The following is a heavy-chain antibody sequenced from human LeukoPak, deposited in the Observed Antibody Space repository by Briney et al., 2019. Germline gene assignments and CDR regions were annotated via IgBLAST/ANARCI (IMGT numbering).Heavy chain of an antibody. J-gene: IGHJ4*02. CDR3: ARDSGFSGTQRGEY. CDR2: ISYDGSNK. Sequence: GGSLRLSCAASGFTFSNYAMHWVRQAPGKGLEWVAVISYDGSNKYYADSVKGRFTLSRDNSKNTLYLQMNSLRAEDTAVYYCARDSGFSGTQRGEYWGQGTLVTVSS. CDR1: GFTFSNYA. V-gene: IGHV3-30*04. D-gene: IGHD3/OR15-3a*01.